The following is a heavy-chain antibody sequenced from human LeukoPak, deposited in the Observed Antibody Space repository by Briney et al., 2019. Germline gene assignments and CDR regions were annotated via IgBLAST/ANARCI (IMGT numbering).Heavy chain of an antibody. J-gene: IGHJ3*02. Sequence: GGSLRLSCVASGFYFGGHAMHWLRQAPGKGLVWVSRITPDGTSTTYADSVKGRFTISRDNAKNTLYVQMNSLRAEDTAVYYCARGAFGVYAFDIWGQGTMVTVSS. CDR3: ARGAFGVYAFDI. CDR2: ITPDGTST. V-gene: IGHV3-74*01. D-gene: IGHD3-3*01. CDR1: GFYFGGHA.